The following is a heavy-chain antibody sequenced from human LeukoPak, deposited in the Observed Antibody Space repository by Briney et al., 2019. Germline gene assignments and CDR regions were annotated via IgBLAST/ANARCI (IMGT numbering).Heavy chain of an antibody. CDR2: ISAYNGNT. CDR3: ARDKGTWLAALNWYFDL. D-gene: IGHD6-19*01. V-gene: IGHV1-18*01. Sequence: WASVKVSCKASGYTFTSYGISWVRQAPGQGLEWMGWISAYNGNTNYAQKLQGRVTMTTDTSTSTAYMELRSLRSDDTAVYYCARDKGTWLAALNWYFDLWGRGTLVTVSS. J-gene: IGHJ2*01. CDR1: GYTFTSYG.